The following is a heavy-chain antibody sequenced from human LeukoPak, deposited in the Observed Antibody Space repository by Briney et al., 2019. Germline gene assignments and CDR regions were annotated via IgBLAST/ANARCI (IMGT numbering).Heavy chain of an antibody. CDR2: SYYTGNT. J-gene: IGHJ2*01. V-gene: IGHV4-39*07. CDR3: ARMRRYWYFDL. Sequence: SETLSLTCTVSGDSISSSSYFWGWIRQSPGQGLEWIGTSYYTGNTYYNPSLKSRVTISLDTSRNQFSLRLTSVIVADTALYYCARMRRYWYFDLWGRGTLVAVSS. CDR1: GDSISSSSYF. D-gene: IGHD5-24*01.